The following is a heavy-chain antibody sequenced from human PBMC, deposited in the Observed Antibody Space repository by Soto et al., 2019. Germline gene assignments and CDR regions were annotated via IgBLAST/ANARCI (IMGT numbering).Heavy chain of an antibody. Sequence: SETLSLTCTVSSDSISNYYWSWIRQPPGKGLEWIGDIHASGSTDYNPSLKSRVSTSRDTSKSPFSLKLSSVTAADTAVYYCARAVGHPFYYLDFWGQATLVTVPS. CDR2: IHASGST. V-gene: IGHV4-59*01. J-gene: IGHJ4*02. CDR3: ARAVGHPFYYLDF. CDR1: SDSISNYY.